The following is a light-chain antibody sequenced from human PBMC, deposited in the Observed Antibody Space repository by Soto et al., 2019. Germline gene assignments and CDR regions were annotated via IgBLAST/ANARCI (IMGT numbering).Light chain of an antibody. CDR1: SSDVGGYNY. CDR2: DVS. Sequence: QYALTQPASVSGSPGQSITISCTGTSSDVGGYNYVSWYQQHPGKAPKLMIYDVSNRPSGVSNRFSGSKSGNTASLTISWLQAEVEADYYFSSYTSSYTLVFGGGTKVTVL. V-gene: IGLV2-14*01. J-gene: IGLJ2*01. CDR3: SSYTSSYTLV.